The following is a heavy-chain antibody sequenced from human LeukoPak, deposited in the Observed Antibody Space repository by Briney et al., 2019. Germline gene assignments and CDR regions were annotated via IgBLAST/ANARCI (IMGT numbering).Heavy chain of an antibody. Sequence: GGSLRLSCAASGFTFSSYAVSWVRQAPGKGLEWVSAISGSGGSTYYADSVKGRFTISRDNSKNTLYLQMNSLRAEDTAVYYCAKDLRTYGSGSYCYDYWGQGTLVTVSS. J-gene: IGHJ4*02. CDR1: GFTFSSYA. CDR3: AKDLRTYGSGSYCYDY. D-gene: IGHD3-10*01. CDR2: ISGSGGST. V-gene: IGHV3-23*01.